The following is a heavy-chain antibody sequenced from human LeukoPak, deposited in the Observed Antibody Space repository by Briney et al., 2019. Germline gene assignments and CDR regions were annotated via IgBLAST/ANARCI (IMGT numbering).Heavy chain of an antibody. CDR1: GGTFSTYA. Sequence: SVKVSCKASGGTFSTYAISWVRQAPGQGLEWMGRIIPIFGTATYAQNFQGRVTITTDESTSTAYMELSSLRSEDTAVYYCARVRFYHSSGGDYYYYYTDVWGKGTTVTVSS. V-gene: IGHV1-69*05. D-gene: IGHD3-22*01. CDR2: IIPIFGTA. CDR3: ARVRFYHSSGGDYYYYYTDV. J-gene: IGHJ6*03.